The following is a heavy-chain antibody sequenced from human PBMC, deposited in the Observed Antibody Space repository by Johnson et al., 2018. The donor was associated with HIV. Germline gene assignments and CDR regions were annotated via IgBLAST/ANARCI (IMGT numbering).Heavy chain of an antibody. CDR1: GFTFSSYA. CDR3: ARNYGSGSYFCNDAFDM. D-gene: IGHD3-10*01. V-gene: IGHV3-64*04. J-gene: IGHJ3*02. CDR2: ISSNGGST. Sequence: QVQLVESGGGVVQPGRSLRLSCAASGFTFSSYAMHWVRQAPGKGLEYVSAISSNGGSTYYADSVKDRFTISRDNAKNSLYLQMNSLRAEDTAFYYCARNYGSGSYFCNDAFDMWGQGTMVTVSS.